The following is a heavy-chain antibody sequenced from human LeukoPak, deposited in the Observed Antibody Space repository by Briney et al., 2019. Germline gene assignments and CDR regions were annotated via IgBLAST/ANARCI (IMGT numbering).Heavy chain of an antibody. J-gene: IGHJ4*02. Sequence: SETLSLTCTVSGGPIANYKYHWGWIRQPPGKGLEWIGSIYYSGSTYYNPSLKSRVTISVDTSKNQFSLKLSSVTAADTAVYYCARHSRFDFWSGYLWYFDYWGQGTLVTVSS. V-gene: IGHV4-39*01. CDR3: ARHSRFDFWSGYLWYFDY. CDR1: GGPIANYKYH. CDR2: IYYSGST. D-gene: IGHD3-3*01.